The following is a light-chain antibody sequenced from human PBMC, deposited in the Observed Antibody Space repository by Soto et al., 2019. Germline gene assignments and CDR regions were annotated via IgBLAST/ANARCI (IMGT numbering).Light chain of an antibody. CDR3: CSYAGSDFYV. J-gene: IGLJ1*01. CDR2: EVS. V-gene: IGLV2-14*01. Sequence: QSVLTQPASVSGSPGQSITISCTGTSSDVGGYNYVSWYQQHPGKAPKLMIYEVSNRPLGVPDRLSGSKSGNTASLIISGLQAEDEADYYCCSYAGSDFYVFGTGTKLTVL. CDR1: SSDVGGYNY.